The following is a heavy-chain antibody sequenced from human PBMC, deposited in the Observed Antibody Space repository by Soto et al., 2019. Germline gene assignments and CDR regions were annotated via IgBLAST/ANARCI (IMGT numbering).Heavy chain of an antibody. J-gene: IGHJ4*02. CDR3: ARDGTWEVPTDY. D-gene: IGHD1-1*01. V-gene: IGHV3-11*01. CDR2: ITGSGDSI. CDR1: GFTFRHYD. Sequence: GGSLRLSCTVSGFTFRHYDMNWIRQAPGKGLEWVSYITGSGDSIYYVDSVKGRFTISRDNAKNSLYLQMNNLRAEDTAVYFCARDGTWEVPTDYWGQGVLVTVSS.